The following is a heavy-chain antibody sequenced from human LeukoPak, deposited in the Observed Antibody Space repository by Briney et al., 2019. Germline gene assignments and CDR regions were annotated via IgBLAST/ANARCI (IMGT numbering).Heavy chain of an antibody. Sequence: SVKVSCKASGGTFSSYAINWVRQAPGQGLEWMGGIIPIFGTANYAQKFQDRVTITADESTSTAYMELSSLRSEDTAIYYCASRLYCSNTRCRNFPFAYWGQGTLVIVSS. J-gene: IGHJ4*02. CDR3: ASRLYCSNTRCRNFPFAY. V-gene: IGHV1-69*13. CDR1: GGTFSSYA. D-gene: IGHD2-2*01. CDR2: IIPIFGTA.